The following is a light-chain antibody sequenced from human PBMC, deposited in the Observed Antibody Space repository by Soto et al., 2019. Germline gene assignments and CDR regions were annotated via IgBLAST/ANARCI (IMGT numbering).Light chain of an antibody. CDR2: DNH. V-gene: IGLV1-44*01. CDR1: SSNIGINT. Sequence: QSVLTQPPSASGTPGQRVTFSCSGSSSNIGINTVNWYRQLPGTAPQLLISDNHRRPSGVPDRFSGSKSGTSASLAITGLQSEDDATYFCAAWDVSLKGVVFGTGTKVTVL. J-gene: IGLJ1*01. CDR3: AAWDVSLKGVV.